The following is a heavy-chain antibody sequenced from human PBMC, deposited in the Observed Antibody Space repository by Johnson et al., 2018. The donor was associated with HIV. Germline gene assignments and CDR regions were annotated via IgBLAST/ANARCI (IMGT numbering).Heavy chain of an antibody. D-gene: IGHD3-16*01. V-gene: IGHV3-11*04. CDR2: ISSSGSRTI. J-gene: IGHJ3*02. Sequence: QMLLVESGGGLVKPGGSLRLSCAASGFTFSDYYMSWIRQAPGKGLEWVSYISSSGSRTIYYADSVKGRFTISRDNAKNSLYLQMNSLRAEDTAVYYCARDQDWGYYDTTAFDIWGQGTMVTVSS. CDR3: ARDQDWGYYDTTAFDI. CDR1: GFTFSDYY.